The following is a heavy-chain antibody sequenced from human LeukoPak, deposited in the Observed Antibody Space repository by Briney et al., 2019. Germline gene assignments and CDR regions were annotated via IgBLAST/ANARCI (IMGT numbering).Heavy chain of an antibody. CDR1: GGSISSYY. CDR3: AREGRGSTQAY. V-gene: IGHV4-4*07. D-gene: IGHD2-15*01. CDR2: IYSSGST. J-gene: IGHJ4*02. Sequence: PSETLSLTCTVSGGSISSYYWSWIRQPAGKGLGWIGRIYSSGSTDYNPSLKSRVTMSVDTSKNQFSLRLSSLTAADTAVYYCAREGRGSTQAYWGQGILVTVSS.